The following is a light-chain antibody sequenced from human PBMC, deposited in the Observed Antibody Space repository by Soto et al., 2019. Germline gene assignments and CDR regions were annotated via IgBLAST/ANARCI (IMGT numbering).Light chain of an antibody. CDR1: SSNIGAGYD. J-gene: IGLJ1*01. V-gene: IGLV1-40*01. Sequence: QSVLTQPPSVSGAPGQRVTISCTGSSSNIGAGYDVHWYQQFPGTAPKLLIYGNSNRPSGVPDRISGSKYGTSVSLAITGLQAEDEADYYCQSYDSSLSAYVFGDGTKVTV. CDR2: GNS. CDR3: QSYDSSLSAYV.